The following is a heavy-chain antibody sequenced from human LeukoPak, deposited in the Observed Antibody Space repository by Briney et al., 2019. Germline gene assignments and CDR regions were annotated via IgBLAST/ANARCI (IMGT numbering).Heavy chain of an antibody. D-gene: IGHD3-22*01. V-gene: IGHV3-23*01. CDR2: ISGSGRST. J-gene: IGHJ1*01. Sequence: PGGPLRPSCAAPGITFTSYAMSWVRQAPGKGLEWVSSISGSGRSTYYADSVKGRFTISRDNSKNTLYLQMNGLRAEDTAVYYCAKHSGGYYDSSGYFQHWGQGTLVTVSS. CDR1: GITFTSYA. CDR3: AKHSGGYYDSSGYFQH.